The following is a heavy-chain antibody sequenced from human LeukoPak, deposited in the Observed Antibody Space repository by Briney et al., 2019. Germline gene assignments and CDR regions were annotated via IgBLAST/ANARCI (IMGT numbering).Heavy chain of an antibody. V-gene: IGHV3-15*01. J-gene: IGHJ4*02. CDR3: GAEYSGGWYVFDS. Sequence: GGSLRLSCATSGFTFSSAWMSWVRQAPGKGLAWVGRIKSKSDGATTEYAAPVKGRFVISRDDSKNTLHLQMNSLKTEDTAVYYCGAEYSGGWYVFDSWGQGTLVTVSA. D-gene: IGHD6-19*01. CDR1: GFTFSSAW. CDR2: IKSKSDGATT.